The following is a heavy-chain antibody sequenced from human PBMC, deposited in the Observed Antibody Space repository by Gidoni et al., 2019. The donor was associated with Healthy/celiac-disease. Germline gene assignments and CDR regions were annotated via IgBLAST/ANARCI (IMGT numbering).Heavy chain of an antibody. Sequence: QVQLQESGPGLVKPSQTLSLTCTVSGRSISSGDYYWSWIRQPPGKGLEWIGYIYYSGSTYYNPSLKSRVTISVDTSKNQFSLKLSSVTAADTAVYYCARVAFAKYYDFWSGYYHYYYYGMDVWGQGTTVTVSS. CDR3: ARVAFAKYYDFWSGYYHYYYYGMDV. V-gene: IGHV4-30-4*01. CDR2: IYYSGST. D-gene: IGHD3-3*01. J-gene: IGHJ6*02. CDR1: GRSISSGDYY.